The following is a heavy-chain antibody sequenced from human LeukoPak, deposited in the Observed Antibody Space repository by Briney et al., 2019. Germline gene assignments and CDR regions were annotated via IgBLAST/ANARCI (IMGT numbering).Heavy chain of an antibody. CDR3: ASGITGTNNWFDP. J-gene: IGHJ5*02. CDR1: GYSISSGYY. CDR2: IYHSGST. Sequence: PSETLSLTCTVSGYSISSGYYWGWIRQPPGKGLEWIGSIYHSGSTYYNPSLKSRVTISVDTSKNQFSLKLSSVTAADTAVYYCASGITGTNNWFDPWGQGTLVTASS. V-gene: IGHV4-38-2*02. D-gene: IGHD1-20*01.